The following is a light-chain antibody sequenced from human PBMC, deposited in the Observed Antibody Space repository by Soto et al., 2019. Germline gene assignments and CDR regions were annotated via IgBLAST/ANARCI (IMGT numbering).Light chain of an antibody. V-gene: IGKV1-33*01. J-gene: IGKJ3*01. CDR1: QDISNY. CDR3: QQYDNLPLT. CDR2: DAS. Sequence: IQMTQSPSSLSASVGDRVTITCQVSQDISNYLHWYQQKPGKAPKLLIYDASNLETGVPSRFSGRGSGTHFALTISCRKPEDAATYYCQQYDNLPLTFGPGTKVDI.